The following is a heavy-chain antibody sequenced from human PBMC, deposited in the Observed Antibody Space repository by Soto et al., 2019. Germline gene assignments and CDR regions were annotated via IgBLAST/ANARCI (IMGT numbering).Heavy chain of an antibody. CDR3: GKVLVGATGHTDSDS. CDR1: GGSIYRSGDY. CDR2: IDYNGVT. V-gene: IGHV4-39*01. Sequence: SETLCLTCTVSGGSIYRSGDYWGWIRQPPGRGLEWIGNIDYNGVTYSNPSLKSRVTISRDTSKNQFSLKLTSVTAADTALYYCGKVLVGATGHTDSDSWGPGTLVTVSS. D-gene: IGHD2-15*01. J-gene: IGHJ4*02.